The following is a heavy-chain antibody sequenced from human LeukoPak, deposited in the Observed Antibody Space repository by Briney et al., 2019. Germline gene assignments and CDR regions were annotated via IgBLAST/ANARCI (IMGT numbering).Heavy chain of an antibody. CDR3: ARGDYGGNSGLGSDY. D-gene: IGHD4-23*01. V-gene: IGHV1-46*01. CDR2: INPSGGST. J-gene: IGHJ4*02. CDR1: GYTFTSYY. Sequence: ASVKVSCKASGYTFTSYYMHLVRQAPGQGLEWMGIINPSGGSTSYAQKFQGRVTMTRDTSTSTVYMELSSLRSEDTAVYYCARGDYGGNSGLGSDYWGQGTLVTVSS.